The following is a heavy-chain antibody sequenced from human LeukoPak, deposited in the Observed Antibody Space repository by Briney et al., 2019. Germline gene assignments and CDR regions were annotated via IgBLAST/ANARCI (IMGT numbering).Heavy chain of an antibody. D-gene: IGHD6-13*01. CDR1: GFTFSSYA. Sequence: PGGSLRLSCAASGFTFSSYAMSWVRQAPGKGLEWVSAISSSGGSTYYADSVKGRFTISRDNSKNTLYLQMNSLRAEDTAVYYCAKDGYSSSWYLTWFDPWGQGTLVTVSS. J-gene: IGHJ5*02. CDR2: ISSSGGST. V-gene: IGHV3-23*01. CDR3: AKDGYSSSWYLTWFDP.